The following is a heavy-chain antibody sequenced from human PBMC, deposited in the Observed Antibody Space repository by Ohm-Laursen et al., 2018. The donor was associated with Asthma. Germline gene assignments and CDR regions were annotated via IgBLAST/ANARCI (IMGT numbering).Heavy chain of an antibody. CDR3: ARARSGSSYDY. CDR1: GFTFSRYW. J-gene: IGHJ4*02. D-gene: IGHD1-26*01. Sequence: SLRLSCAASGFTFSRYWMHWVRQAPGKGPVWVSRLNTDGSGTWYADSVKGRFTISRDNAKNTLYLQMNSLRAEDTAVYYCARARSGSSYDYWGQGTLVTVSS. V-gene: IGHV3-74*01. CDR2: LNTDGSGT.